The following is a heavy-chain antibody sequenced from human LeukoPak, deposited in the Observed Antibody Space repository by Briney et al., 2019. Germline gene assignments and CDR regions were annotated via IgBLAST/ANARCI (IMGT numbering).Heavy chain of an antibody. CDR3: ARDNHSGYSSGWFFDY. CDR1: GFTFSSYA. J-gene: IGHJ4*02. CDR2: ISSNGGST. Sequence: GGSLRLSCAASGFTFSSYAMHWVRQAPGKGLEYVSAISSNGGSTYYANSVKGRFTISRDNSKNTLYLQMGSLRAEDMAVCYCARDNHSGYSSGWFFDYWGQGTLVTVSS. V-gene: IGHV3-64*01. D-gene: IGHD6-19*01.